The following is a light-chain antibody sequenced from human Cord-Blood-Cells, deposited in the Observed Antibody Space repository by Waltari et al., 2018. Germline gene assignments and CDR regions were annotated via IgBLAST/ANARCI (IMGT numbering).Light chain of an antibody. CDR2: EGS. CDR3: CSYAGSSSVV. CDR1: SSDVGCYNP. J-gene: IGLJ2*01. Sequence: QSALTHTASVSGSPGPSTPISCTGTSSDVGCYNPFSWYHQHPGKAHKLMIYEGSKRPSGVSKRFSGSKSGNTASLTISGLQAEDEADYYCCSYAGSSSVVFGGGTKLTVL. V-gene: IGLV2-23*01.